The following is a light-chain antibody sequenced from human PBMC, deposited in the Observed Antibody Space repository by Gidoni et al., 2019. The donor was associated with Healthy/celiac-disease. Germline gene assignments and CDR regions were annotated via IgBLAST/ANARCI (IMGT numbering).Light chain of an antibody. CDR3: QSYGSSLSVV. V-gene: IGLV1-40*01. CDR2: GNS. Sequence: QSVLTQPPSVSGAPGQRVTISCTGSSSNIGAGYDVHGYQQLPGTAPKLLIEGNSNRPSGVPDRFSGSKSGTSASLAITGLQAEDEADYYCQSYGSSLSVVFGGGTKLTVL. CDR1: SSNIGAGYD. J-gene: IGLJ2*01.